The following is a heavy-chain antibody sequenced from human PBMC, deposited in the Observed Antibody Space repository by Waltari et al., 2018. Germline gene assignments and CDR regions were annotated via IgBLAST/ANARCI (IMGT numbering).Heavy chain of an antibody. V-gene: IGHV1-69-2*01. D-gene: IGHD2-2*01. CDR3: ARGACSSTSCYDGYWFDP. CDR2: VDPEDGET. Sequence: EVQLVQSGAEVKKPGATVKISCKVSGYTFTDYYMPWVQQAPGKGLEWMGLVDPEDGETIYAEKFQGRVTITADTSTDTAYMELRSLRSDDTAVYYCARGACSSTSCYDGYWFDPWGQGTLVTVSS. CDR1: GYTFTDYY. J-gene: IGHJ5*02.